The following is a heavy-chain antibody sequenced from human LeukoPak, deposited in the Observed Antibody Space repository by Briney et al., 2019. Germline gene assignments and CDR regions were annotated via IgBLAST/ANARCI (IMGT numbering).Heavy chain of an antibody. CDR1: GGSISSYY. V-gene: IGHV4-59*01. D-gene: IGHD5-12*01. Sequence: SDTLSLTCTVSGGSISSYYWSWLRQPPGKGLKWIGYIYYSGSTNYNPSLKSRVTISVDTSKNQFSLKLSSVTAADTAVYYCARDRGPSGYDYFDYWGQGTLVTVSS. J-gene: IGHJ4*02. CDR2: IYYSGST. CDR3: ARDRGPSGYDYFDY.